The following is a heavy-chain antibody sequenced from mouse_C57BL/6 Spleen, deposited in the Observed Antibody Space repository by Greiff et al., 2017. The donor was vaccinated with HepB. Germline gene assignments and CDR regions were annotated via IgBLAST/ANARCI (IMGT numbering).Heavy chain of an antibody. CDR3: ARQGYYWYFDV. V-gene: IGHV5-9*01. CDR2: ISGGGGNT. CDR1: GFTFSSYT. J-gene: IGHJ1*03. Sequence: DVKLVESGGGLVKPGGSLKLSCAASGFTFSSYTMSWVRQTPEKRLEWVATISGGGGNTYYPDSVKGRFTISRDNAKNTLYLQMSSLRSEDTALYYCARQGYYWYFDVWGTGTTVTVSS. D-gene: IGHD2-2*01.